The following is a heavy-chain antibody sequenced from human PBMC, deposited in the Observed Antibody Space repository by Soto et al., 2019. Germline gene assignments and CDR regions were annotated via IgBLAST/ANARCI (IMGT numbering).Heavy chain of an antibody. Sequence: PSETLSLTCTVSGGSISSGGYYWSWIRQHPGKGLEWIGYIYYSGSTNYNPSLKSRVTISVDTSKNQFSLKLSSVTAADTAVYYCARWGDYDFWSGYYTGNYYYGMDVWGQGTTVTVSS. CDR2: IYYSGST. D-gene: IGHD3-3*01. CDR3: ARWGDYDFWSGYYTGNYYYGMDV. J-gene: IGHJ6*02. V-gene: IGHV4-61*08. CDR1: GGSISSGGYY.